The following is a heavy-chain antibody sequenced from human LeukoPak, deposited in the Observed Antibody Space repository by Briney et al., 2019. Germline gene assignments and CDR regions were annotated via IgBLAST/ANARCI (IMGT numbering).Heavy chain of an antibody. CDR2: IYSSGST. J-gene: IGHJ3*02. V-gene: IGHV4-39*07. CDR3: ARSDGYGLIGI. D-gene: IGHD3-10*01. Sequence: PSETLSLTCSVSGVSISSGSNYWGWIRQPPGKTLEWIGSIYSSGSTYYNPSLKSRVIILFDTAKNHFSLNLCSVTAADTAVYYCARSDGYGLIGIWGQGTMVTVSS. CDR1: GVSISSGSNY.